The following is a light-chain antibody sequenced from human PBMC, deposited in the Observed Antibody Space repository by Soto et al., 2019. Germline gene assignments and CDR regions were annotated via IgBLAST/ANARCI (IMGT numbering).Light chain of an antibody. V-gene: IGKV3-20*01. CDR1: QSFSSSY. J-gene: IGKJ2*01. CDR2: GAS. CDR3: QQFGSSLHT. Sequence: EIVLTQSPGILSLSPGERATLSCRASQSFSSSYLAWYQQKPGQAPRLLIYGASSRAAGIPDRFSGSGSGTDFTLTVSRLEPEDVAVYSCQQFGSSLHTFGQGTQLEIK.